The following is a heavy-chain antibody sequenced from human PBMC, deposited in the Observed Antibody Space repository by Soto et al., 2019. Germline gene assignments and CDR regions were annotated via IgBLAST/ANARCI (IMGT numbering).Heavy chain of an antibody. CDR2: IYYSGST. J-gene: IGHJ2*01. CDR3: ARRDETGVSWYFDL. D-gene: IGHD7-27*01. CDR1: GGSISSYY. V-gene: IGHV4-59*08. Sequence: SETLSLTCTVSGGSISSYYWSWIRQPPGKGLEWIGYIYYSGSTNYNPSLKSRVTISVDTSKNQFSLKLSSVTAADTAVYYCARRDETGVSWYFDLWGRGTLVTVSS.